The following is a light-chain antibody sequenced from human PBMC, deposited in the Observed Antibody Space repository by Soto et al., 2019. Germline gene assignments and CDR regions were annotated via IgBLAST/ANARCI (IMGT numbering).Light chain of an antibody. J-gene: IGKJ1*01. CDR1: ENINTW. CDR2: GAS. V-gene: IGKV1-5*03. Sequence: DIQMTQSPSTLSASVGDRVTITCRASENINTWLAWYQQKTGKAPKLLIYGASRLESGVPSRFSGSGSGKEFTLTISSLHPDDFATYYCHYHKTYFRTFGQGTKVEIK. CDR3: HYHKTYFRT.